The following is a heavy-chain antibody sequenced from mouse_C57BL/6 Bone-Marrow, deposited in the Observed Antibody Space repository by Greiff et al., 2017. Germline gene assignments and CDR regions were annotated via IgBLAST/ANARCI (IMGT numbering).Heavy chain of an antibody. J-gene: IGHJ3*01. CDR3: AGGYDLFAY. D-gene: IGHD2-2*01. CDR2: ISDGGSYT. CDR1: GFTFSSYA. Sequence: EVNVVESGGGLVKPGGSLKLSCAASGFTFSSYAMSWVRQTPEKRLEWVATISDGGSYTYYPDNVKGRVTISRDNAKNNLYLQMSHLKSEDTAMYYCAGGYDLFAYWGQGTLVTVSA. V-gene: IGHV5-4*03.